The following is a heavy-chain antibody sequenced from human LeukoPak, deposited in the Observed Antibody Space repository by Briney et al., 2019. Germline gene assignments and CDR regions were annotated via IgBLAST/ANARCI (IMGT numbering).Heavy chain of an antibody. D-gene: IGHD3-22*01. V-gene: IGHV1-69*04. CDR2: IIPILGIA. CDR1: GGTFSSYA. Sequence: SVKVSCKASGGTFSSYAISWVRQAPGQGLEWMGRIIPILGIANYAQKFQGGVTITADKSTSTAYMELSSLRSEDTAVYYCARLDYYDSSGSITGGAFDIWGQGTMVTVSS. CDR3: ARLDYYDSSGSITGGAFDI. J-gene: IGHJ3*02.